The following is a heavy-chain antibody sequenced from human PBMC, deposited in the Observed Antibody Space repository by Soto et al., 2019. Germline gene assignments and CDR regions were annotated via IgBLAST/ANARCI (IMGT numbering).Heavy chain of an antibody. CDR3: ARMFVARTALAYFDY. CDR1: GGSISSSDW. J-gene: IGHJ4*02. Sequence: LETLSLTCTVSGGSISSSDWWNWVRQSPGKGLEWIGEIYHSGTTNYNPSLKSRVTISVDKSKNQFSLNLHSVTAADTAVYYCARMFVARTALAYFDYWGLGTLVTVSS. CDR2: IYHSGTT. D-gene: IGHD6-19*01. V-gene: IGHV4-4*02.